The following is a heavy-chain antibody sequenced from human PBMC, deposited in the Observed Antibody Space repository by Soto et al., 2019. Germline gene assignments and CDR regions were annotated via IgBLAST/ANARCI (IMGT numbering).Heavy chain of an antibody. D-gene: IGHD1-26*01. CDR1: GYTFSGYF. CDR2: INPKTAAT. J-gene: IGHJ6*01. CDR3: ARIKWGLDYFSGMDV. V-gene: IGHV1-2*02. Sequence: ASVKVSCKASGYTFSGYFIQWLRQAPGQGLEWVAWINPKTAATNYAKKFQDRVTVTSDTSFSTAYLELTRLRPDDTALYYCARIKWGLDYFSGMDVW.